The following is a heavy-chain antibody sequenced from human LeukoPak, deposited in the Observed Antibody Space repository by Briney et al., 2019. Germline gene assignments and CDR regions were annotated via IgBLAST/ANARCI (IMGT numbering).Heavy chain of an antibody. CDR2: INLNSGGT. Sequence: ASVKVSCKASGYTFNGYYIHWVRQAPGQGLEYMGSINLNSGGTNYAQKLQGRVTMTRNTSISTTYMELSSLRSEDTAVYYCARGALLWFGELFDVWGQGTLIAVSS. D-gene: IGHD3-10*01. J-gene: IGHJ3*01. CDR3: ARGALLWFGELFDV. CDR1: GYTFNGYY. V-gene: IGHV1-2*02.